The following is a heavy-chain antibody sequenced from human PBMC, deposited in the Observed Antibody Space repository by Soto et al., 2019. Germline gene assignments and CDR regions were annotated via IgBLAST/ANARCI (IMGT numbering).Heavy chain of an antibody. CDR2: INHSGST. V-gene: IGHV4-34*01. CDR1: GVSVSGYY. D-gene: IGHD5-18*01. CDR3: ARSSYGYGMDV. J-gene: IGHJ6*02. Sequence: ETLALTCAVYGVSVSGYYWSWIRQPPGKGLEWIGEINHSGSTSYNPSLKSRVTISVDTSKNQFSLKLSSVTAADTAVYYCARSSYGYGMDVWGQWTTVTVSS.